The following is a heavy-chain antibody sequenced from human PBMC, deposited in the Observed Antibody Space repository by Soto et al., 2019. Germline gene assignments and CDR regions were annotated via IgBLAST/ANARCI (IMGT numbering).Heavy chain of an antibody. CDR2: IYHSGST. V-gene: IGHV4-4*02. CDR3: ASQDYCSSTDASFLVNGYFDL. D-gene: IGHD6-6*01. Sequence: QMQLQESGPGLVKPSGTLSLTCGVSGGSISSSKWWTWVRQPPGKGPEWIGEIYHSGSTNSNPSLTSRVTVLLDKSNNQVSLTLTSVTAADTAVYYCASQDYCSSTDASFLVNGYFDLWGRGILVTVSS. J-gene: IGHJ2*01. CDR1: GGSISSSKW.